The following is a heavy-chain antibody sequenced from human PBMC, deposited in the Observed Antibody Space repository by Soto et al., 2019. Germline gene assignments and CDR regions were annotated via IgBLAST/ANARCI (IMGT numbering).Heavy chain of an antibody. CDR2: ISAYNGNT. D-gene: IGHD6-13*01. J-gene: IGHJ6*03. Sequence: ASVKVSCKASGYTFTSYGISWVRQAPGQGLEWMGWISAYNGNTDYAPKLQGRVTMTTETSTSTAYMELRSLRSDDTAVYDCARGAPIAAAGSGEYYYYMDVWGKGTTVTVSS. CDR3: ARGAPIAAAGSGEYYYYMDV. CDR1: GYTFTSYG. V-gene: IGHV1-18*01.